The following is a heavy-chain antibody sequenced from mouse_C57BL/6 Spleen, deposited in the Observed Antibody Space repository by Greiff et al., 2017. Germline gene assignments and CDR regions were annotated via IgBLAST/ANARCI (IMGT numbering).Heavy chain of an antibody. J-gene: IGHJ3*01. CDR3: AHSPGAY. D-gene: IGHD6-1*01. V-gene: IGHV1-81*01. CDR1: GYTFTSYG. Sequence: QVQLQQSGAELARPGASVKLSCKASGYTFTSYGISWVKQRTGQGLEWIGEIYPRSGNTYYNEKFKGKATLTADKSSSTAYMELRSLTSEDSAVYFWAHSPGAYWGQGTLVTVSA. CDR2: IYPRSGNT.